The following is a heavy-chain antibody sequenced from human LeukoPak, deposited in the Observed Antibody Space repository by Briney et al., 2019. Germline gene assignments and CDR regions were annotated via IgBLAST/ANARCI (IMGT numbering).Heavy chain of an antibody. Sequence: PSETLSLTCTVSGGSISSSSYYWGWIRQPPGKGLEWIGSIYYSGSTYYNPFLKSRVTISVDTSKNQFSLKLSSVTAADTAVYYCARLARTPYNWFDPWGQGTLVTVSS. V-gene: IGHV4-39*01. CDR2: IYYSGST. J-gene: IGHJ5*02. CDR3: ARLARTPYNWFDP. D-gene: IGHD1-1*01. CDR1: GGSISSSSYY.